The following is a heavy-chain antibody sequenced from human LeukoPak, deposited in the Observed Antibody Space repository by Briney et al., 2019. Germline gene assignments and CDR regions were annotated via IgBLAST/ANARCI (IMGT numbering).Heavy chain of an antibody. CDR1: GGSISGGGYY. CDR3: ARAHRSNGDPNWFDP. D-gene: IGHD7-27*01. J-gene: IGHJ5*02. V-gene: IGHV4-31*03. Sequence: SQTLSLTCTVSGGSISGGGYYWSWIRQHPGKGLEWIGYIYYSGSTYYNPSLKSRVTISVDTSKNQFSLKLSSVTAADTAVYYCARAHRSNGDPNWFDPWGQGTLVTVSS. CDR2: IYYSGST.